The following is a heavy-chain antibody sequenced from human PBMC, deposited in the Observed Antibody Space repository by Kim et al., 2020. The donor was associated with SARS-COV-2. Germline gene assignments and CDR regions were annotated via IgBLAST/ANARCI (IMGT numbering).Heavy chain of an antibody. CDR1: GFTFSNYA. J-gene: IGHJ6*03. D-gene: IGHD2-21*01. CDR2: ITSDGSTP. V-gene: IGHV3-30-3*01. CDR3: AREPNSFYYYYYMGV. Sequence: GGSLRLSCAASGFTFSNYAIHWVRQAPRKGLEWVAVITSDGSTPYYADSVKGRFTISRDNSKNTLNLQMNGLRAEDTAVYYCAREPNSFYYYYYMGVWGGRTTVTVSS.